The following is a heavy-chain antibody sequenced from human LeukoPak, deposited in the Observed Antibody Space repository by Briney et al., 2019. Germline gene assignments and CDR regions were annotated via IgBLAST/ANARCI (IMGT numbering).Heavy chain of an antibody. J-gene: IGHJ6*04. D-gene: IGHD3-10*02. CDR3: AELGITMIGGV. Sequence: GGSLRLSCAASGLTFSSYSMNWARQAPGKGLEWVSYISYSSSTIYYADSVRGRFTISRDNAKNSLDLQMNSLRAEDTAVYYCAELGITMIGGVWGKGTTVTISS. CDR2: ISYSSSTI. V-gene: IGHV3-48*04. CDR1: GLTFSSYS.